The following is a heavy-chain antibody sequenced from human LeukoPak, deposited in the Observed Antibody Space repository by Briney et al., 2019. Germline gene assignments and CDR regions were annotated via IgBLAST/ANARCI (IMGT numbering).Heavy chain of an antibody. CDR3: AKGVVVRGYYFDY. J-gene: IGHJ4*02. V-gene: IGHV3-23*01. D-gene: IGHD3-10*01. Sequence: GGSLRLSSAASGFTFSSYAMSWVRQAPGKGREWVSAISGSGGSTYYADSVKGRFTISRDNSKNTLYLQMNSLRAEDTAVYYCAKGVVVRGYYFDYWGQGTLVTVSS. CDR1: GFTFSSYA. CDR2: ISGSGGST.